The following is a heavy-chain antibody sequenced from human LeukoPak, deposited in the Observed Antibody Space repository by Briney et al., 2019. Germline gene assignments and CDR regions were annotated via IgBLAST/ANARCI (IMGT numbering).Heavy chain of an antibody. J-gene: IGHJ6*02. CDR1: EFTLKGEW. CDR2: ISPDGTHT. CDR3: ARGEDVVVVAANYYGMDV. V-gene: IGHV3-74*01. D-gene: IGHD2-15*01. Sequence: PWESLTLSCSSSEFTLKGEWVNCGRRRTRKEIVWVSRISPDGTHTTYADSVKGRFTVSRDNSKNTLYLQMNSLRAEDTAVYYCARGEDVVVVAANYYGMDVWGQGTTVTVSS.